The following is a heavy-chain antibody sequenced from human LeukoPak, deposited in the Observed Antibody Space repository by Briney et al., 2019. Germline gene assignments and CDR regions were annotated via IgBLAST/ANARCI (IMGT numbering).Heavy chain of an antibody. V-gene: IGHV4-59*08. D-gene: IGHD2-15*01. CDR2: IYYSGST. Sequence: SETLSLTCTVSGGSISSDYWSWIRHPPGKGLERIWYIYYSGSTNYNPSLKSRVTISVDTSKNQFSLKLSSVTAADTAVYYCARTRPGYCSGGSCYPPYYGMDVWGQGTTVTVSS. CDR3: ARTRPGYCSGGSCYPPYYGMDV. CDR1: GGSISSDY. J-gene: IGHJ6*02.